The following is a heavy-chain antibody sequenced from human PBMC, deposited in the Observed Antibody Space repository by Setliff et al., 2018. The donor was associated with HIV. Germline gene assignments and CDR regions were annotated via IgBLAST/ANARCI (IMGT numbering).Heavy chain of an antibody. Sequence: PSETLSLTCTVSGGSISSGSYYWNWIRQPAGKGLEWIGRIYTSGSTNYNPSLKSRVTISVDTSKNQFSLKLSSVTAADTAVYYCARGTTPLGWFDPWGQGTLGTVSS. V-gene: IGHV4-61*02. CDR1: GGSISSGSYY. J-gene: IGHJ5*02. D-gene: IGHD2-2*01. CDR3: ARGTTPLGWFDP. CDR2: IYTSGST.